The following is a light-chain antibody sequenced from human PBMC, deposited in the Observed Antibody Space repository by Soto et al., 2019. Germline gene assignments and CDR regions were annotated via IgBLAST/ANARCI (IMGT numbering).Light chain of an antibody. J-gene: IGLJ1*01. Sequence: SVLTQPASVSGSPGQSITISCTGASSDITTYNFVSWYQQHPAKAPKLMIYEVSYRPSGVSNRFSGSKSGNTASLTISGLQAEDEADYYCSSYTSTSPPFYVFGTGTKVTVL. CDR2: EVS. CDR1: SSDITTYNF. V-gene: IGLV2-14*01. CDR3: SSYTSTSPPFYV.